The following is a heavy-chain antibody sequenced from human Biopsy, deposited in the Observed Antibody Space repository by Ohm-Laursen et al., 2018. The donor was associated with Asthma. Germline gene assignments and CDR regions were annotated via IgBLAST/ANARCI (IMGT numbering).Heavy chain of an antibody. D-gene: IGHD3-16*01. Sequence: SVKVSCKASGYPFTDYYVHWVRQAPGQGLEWMGRIDPNSGGTNYAQKFLGRVTMTRDTSVNTAFMVLSRLRSDDTAVYYCARIKIRIGAGTDRYFDLWGRGTLVTVS. V-gene: IGHV1-2*06. CDR3: ARIKIRIGAGTDRYFDL. CDR2: IDPNSGGT. CDR1: GYPFTDYY. J-gene: IGHJ2*01.